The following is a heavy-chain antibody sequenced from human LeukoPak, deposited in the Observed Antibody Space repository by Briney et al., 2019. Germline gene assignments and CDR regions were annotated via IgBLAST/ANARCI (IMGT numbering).Heavy chain of an antibody. CDR1: GFTVSSNY. D-gene: IGHD3-22*01. J-gene: IGHJ4*02. CDR3: TTDRWYYYDSSGYYYFDY. CDR2: IKSKTDGGTT. Sequence: PGGSLRLSCAASGFTVSSNYMSWVRQAPGKGLEWVGRIKSKTDGGTTDYAAPVKGRFTISRDDSKNTLYLQMNSLKTEDTAVYYCTTDRWYYYDSSGYYYFDYWGQGTLVTVSS. V-gene: IGHV3-15*01.